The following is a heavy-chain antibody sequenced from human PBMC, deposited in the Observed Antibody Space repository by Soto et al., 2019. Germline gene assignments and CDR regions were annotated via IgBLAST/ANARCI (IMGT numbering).Heavy chain of an antibody. J-gene: IGHJ4*02. V-gene: IGHV5-51*01. CDR2: IYPGDSDT. Sequence: GESMNISCRASGYSFTNYWIGWVRQMPGKGLEWMGTIYPGDSDTRYSPSFQGQVTFSVDKSINTAYLHWTSLKASGTAIYYCAIQHPLDSSAWYNWGQGTLVTVSS. CDR3: AIQHPLDSSAWYN. D-gene: IGHD6-19*01. CDR1: GYSFTNYW.